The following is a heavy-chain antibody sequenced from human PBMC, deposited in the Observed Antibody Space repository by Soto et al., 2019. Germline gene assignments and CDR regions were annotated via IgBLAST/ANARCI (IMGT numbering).Heavy chain of an antibody. Sequence: EASVKVSCKVSGYTLTELSMHWVRQAPGKGLEWMGGFDPEDGETIYAQKFQGRVTMTEDTSTDTAYMELSSLRSEDTAVYYCATVWIQLWGGYFDYWGQGTLVTVSS. V-gene: IGHV1-24*01. J-gene: IGHJ4*02. D-gene: IGHD5-18*01. CDR2: FDPEDGET. CDR1: GYTLTELS. CDR3: ATVWIQLWGGYFDY.